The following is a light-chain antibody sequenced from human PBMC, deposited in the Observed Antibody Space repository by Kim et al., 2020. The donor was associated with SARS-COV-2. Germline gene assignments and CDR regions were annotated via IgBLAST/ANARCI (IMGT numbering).Light chain of an antibody. Sequence: DIQMTQSPSTLSASVRDRVTITCRASQSISSWLAWYQQKPGKAPKLLIYKASNLESGVPSRFSGSGSGTEFTLTISSLQPDDFATYYCQQYNSYPYTFGQGTKLEI. J-gene: IGKJ2*01. CDR1: QSISSW. V-gene: IGKV1-5*03. CDR2: KAS. CDR3: QQYNSYPYT.